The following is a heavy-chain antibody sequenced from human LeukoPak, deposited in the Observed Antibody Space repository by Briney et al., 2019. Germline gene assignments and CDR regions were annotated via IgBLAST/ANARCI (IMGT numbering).Heavy chain of an antibody. CDR2: ISSSSSYI. CDR1: GFSFSSYS. CDR3: ARDFFRPFTVGALGYAFDI. J-gene: IGHJ3*02. V-gene: IGHV3-21*01. Sequence: GGSLRLSCAASGFSFSSYSMNWVRQAPGKGLEWVTSISSSSSYIYYADSVKGRFTISRDNAKNSLYLQMNSLRAEDTAVYYCARDFFRPFTVGALGYAFDIWGQGTMVTVSS. D-gene: IGHD4-23*01.